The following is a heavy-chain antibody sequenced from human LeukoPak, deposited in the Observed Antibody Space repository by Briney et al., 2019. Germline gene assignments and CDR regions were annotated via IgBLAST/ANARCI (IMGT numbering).Heavy chain of an antibody. J-gene: IGHJ3*02. CDR1: GFTFSSYS. CDR3: ARDCYNRIQPHPNAFDI. V-gene: IGHV3-48*01. CDR2: ISSSSSTI. Sequence: PGGSLRLSCAASGFTFSSYSMNWVRQAPGKGLEWVSSISSSSSTIYYADSVKGRFTISRDNAKNSLYLQMNSLRAEDTAVYYCARDCYNRIQPHPNAFDIWGQGTMVTVSS. D-gene: IGHD5-18*01.